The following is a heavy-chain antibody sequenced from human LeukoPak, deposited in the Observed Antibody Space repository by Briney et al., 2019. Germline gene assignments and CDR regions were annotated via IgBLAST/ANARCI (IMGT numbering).Heavy chain of an antibody. CDR1: GYSFTSYD. J-gene: IGHJ5*02. V-gene: IGHV1-2*02. CDR2: INPNSGGT. Sequence: GASVKVSCKASGYSFTSYDINWVRQATGQGLEWMGWINPNSGGTNYAQKFQGRVTMTRDTSISTAYMELNRLRSDDTAVFYCARGGSSWYRRWFDPWGQGTLVTVSS. D-gene: IGHD6-13*01. CDR3: ARGGSSWYRRWFDP.